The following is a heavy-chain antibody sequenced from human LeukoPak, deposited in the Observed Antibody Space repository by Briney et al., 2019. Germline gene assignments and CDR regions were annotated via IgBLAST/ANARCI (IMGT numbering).Heavy chain of an antibody. CDR2: MYYTGSS. Sequence: SETLSLTCSVSGGSISSSYWNWIRQPPGKGLEWIGYMYYTGSSKYNPSLKSRVTISLDTSKNQFSLKLSSVTAADTAVYYCARRLIAAAVHSAFDIWGQGTMVTVSS. V-gene: IGHV4-59*08. D-gene: IGHD6-13*01. CDR3: ARRLIAAAVHSAFDI. J-gene: IGHJ3*02. CDR1: GGSISSSY.